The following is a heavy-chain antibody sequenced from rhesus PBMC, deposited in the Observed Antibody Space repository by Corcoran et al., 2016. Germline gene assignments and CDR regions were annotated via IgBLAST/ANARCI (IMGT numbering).Heavy chain of an antibody. CDR2: SRIKSDNYET. J-gene: IGHJ5-2*02. D-gene: IGHD1-1*01. Sequence: EVQLVESGGGLVQPGGSLRLSCAASGFTFSLSAMHWVRKASGKGMEWVGRSRIKSDNYETGYAASVKGRLTISRDDSKNTAYLQRNSLKTEDTAVYYGSNSWSMDVWGRGLLVTVSS. CDR1: GFTFSLSA. CDR3: SNSWSMDV. V-gene: IGHV3-118*01.